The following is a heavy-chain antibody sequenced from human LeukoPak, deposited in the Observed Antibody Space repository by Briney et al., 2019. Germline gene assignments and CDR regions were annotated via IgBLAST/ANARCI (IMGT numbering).Heavy chain of an antibody. CDR2: IYYSGST. CDR3: ARLEVAGINDY. CDR1: GGSVSDSNYY. V-gene: IGHV4-39*01. D-gene: IGHD6-19*01. Sequence: SETLSLTCTVSGGSVSDSNYYWGWIRQPPGKGLEWIGDIYYSGSTYYNPSLKSRVTISLDASKSQFSLRLSSVTAADTAVYYCARLEVAGINDYWGQGTLVTVSS. J-gene: IGHJ4*02.